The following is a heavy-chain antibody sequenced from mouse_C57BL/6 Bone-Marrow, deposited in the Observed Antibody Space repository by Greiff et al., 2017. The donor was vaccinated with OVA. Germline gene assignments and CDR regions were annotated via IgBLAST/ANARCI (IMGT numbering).Heavy chain of an antibody. J-gene: IGHJ4*01. CDR2: IYPGSGNT. Sequence: QVHVKQSGPELVKPGASVKISCKASGYSFTSYYIHWVKQRPGQGLEWIGWIYPGSGNTKYNEKFKGKATLTADTSSSTAYMQLSSLTSEDSAVYYCAKGMDYWGQGTSVTVSS. CDR1: GYSFTSYY. CDR3: AKGMDY. V-gene: IGHV1-66*01.